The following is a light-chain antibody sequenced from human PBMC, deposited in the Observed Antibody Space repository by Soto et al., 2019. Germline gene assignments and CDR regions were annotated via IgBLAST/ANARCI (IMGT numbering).Light chain of an antibody. Sequence: DIQLTQSRSFLSASVGDRVTITCRASQGISTYLAWYQQKPGKAPKLLIYAASTLQSGVPLSFSGSGSGTSFTLTISSLQPEDFATYYCQQLLSYPITLGQGTRLEIK. CDR1: QGISTY. CDR3: QQLLSYPIT. V-gene: IGKV1-9*01. CDR2: AAS. J-gene: IGKJ5*01.